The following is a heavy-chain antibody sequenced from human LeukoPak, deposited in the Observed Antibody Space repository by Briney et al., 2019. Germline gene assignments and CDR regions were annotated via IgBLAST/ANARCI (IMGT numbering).Heavy chain of an antibody. CDR2: MSAYNGNT. V-gene: IGHV1-18*01. Sequence: GASVKVSCKASGYTFTSYGISWVRQAAGQGLEWMGWMSAYNGNTNYAQKLQGRVTMTTDTSTSTAYMEMRSLRSDDTAVYYCARDRQYDLLSCDYWGQGTLVTVSS. D-gene: IGHD1-1*01. J-gene: IGHJ4*02. CDR3: ARDRQYDLLSCDY. CDR1: GYTFTSYG.